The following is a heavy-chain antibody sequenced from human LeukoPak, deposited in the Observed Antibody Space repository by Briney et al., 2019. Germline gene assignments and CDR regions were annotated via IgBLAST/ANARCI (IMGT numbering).Heavy chain of an antibody. CDR1: GFTLDDYN. V-gene: IGHV3-43*01. CDR2: INWDGGST. D-gene: IGHD6-19*01. J-gene: IGHJ4*02. CDR3: VKDHGRGSGWFPS. Sequence: PGGSLRLSCAASGFTLDDYNMHWVRQAPGKGLEWISLINWDGGSTNYADSVKGRFTISRDNSKNSLYLQMNSLRSDDTALYYCVKDHGRGSGWFPSWGPGTLVTVSS.